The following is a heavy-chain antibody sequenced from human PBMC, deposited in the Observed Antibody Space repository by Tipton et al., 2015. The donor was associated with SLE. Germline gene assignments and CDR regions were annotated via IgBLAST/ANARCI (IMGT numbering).Heavy chain of an antibody. V-gene: IGHV4-31*03. J-gene: IGHJ6*04. CDR2: IYYRGTT. CDR3: ARGEGYKGFYFIDV. D-gene: IGHD5-24*01. Sequence: TLSLTCTVSGGSISSGSYYWSWIRQYPGKGLEWIGYIYYRGTTHYNPSLESRASISVDTSRNQFSLNLTSVTAADTAVFYCARGEGYKGFYFIDVWGRGTKVTVPS. CDR1: GGSISSGSYY.